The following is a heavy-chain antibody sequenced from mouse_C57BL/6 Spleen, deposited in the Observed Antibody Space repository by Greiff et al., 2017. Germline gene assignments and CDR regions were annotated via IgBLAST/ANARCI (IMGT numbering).Heavy chain of an antibody. V-gene: IGHV14-2*01. CDR1: GFNITDYY. CDR2: IDPEDGET. CDR3: AGWSAWFAY. Sequence: VHVKQSGAELVKPGASVKLSCTASGFNITDYYMHWVKQRPEQGLEWIGRIDPEDGETKYDPKFQGKATITADTSSNTAYLQLSGLTSEDTAVYYCAGWSAWFAYWGQGTLVTVSA. J-gene: IGHJ3*01.